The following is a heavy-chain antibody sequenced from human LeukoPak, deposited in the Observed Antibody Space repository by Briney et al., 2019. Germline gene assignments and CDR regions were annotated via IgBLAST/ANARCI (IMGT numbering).Heavy chain of an antibody. CDR3: ARTHSSWYPLDY. V-gene: IGHV4-59*01. D-gene: IGHD6-13*01. Sequence: SETLSLTCTVSGGSISSYYWSWIRQPPGKGLEWIGYIYYSGSTNYNPSLKSRVTISVDTSKNQFSLKLSSVTAADTAVYYCARTHSSWYPLDYWGQGTLVTVSS. CDR1: GGSISSYY. CDR2: IYYSGST. J-gene: IGHJ4*02.